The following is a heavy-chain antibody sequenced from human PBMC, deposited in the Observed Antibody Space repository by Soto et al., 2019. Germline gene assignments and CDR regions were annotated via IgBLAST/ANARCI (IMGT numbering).Heavy chain of an antibody. CDR2: IVVGSGNT. Sequence: SVKVSCKASGFTFTSSAVQWVRQARGQRLEWIGWIVVGSGNTNYAQKFQERVTITRDMSTSTAYMELSSLRSEDTAVYYCAAVSTMHYYYYGMDVWGQGTTVTVSS. V-gene: IGHV1-58*01. D-gene: IGHD2-2*01. CDR1: GFTFTSSA. CDR3: AAVSTMHYYYYGMDV. J-gene: IGHJ6*02.